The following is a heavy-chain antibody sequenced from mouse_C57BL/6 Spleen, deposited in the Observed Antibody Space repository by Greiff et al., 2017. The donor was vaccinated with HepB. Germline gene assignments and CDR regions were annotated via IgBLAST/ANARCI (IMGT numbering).Heavy chain of an antibody. Sequence: VQLQQSGPELVKPGASVKISCKASGYAFSSSWMNWVKQRPGKGLEWIGRIYPGDGDTNYNGKFKGKATLTADKSSSTAYMQLSSLTSEDSAVYFCARVDYYGISYGWFAYWGQGTLVTVSA. CDR3: ARVDYYGISYGWFAY. CDR1: GYAFSSSW. J-gene: IGHJ3*01. D-gene: IGHD1-1*01. V-gene: IGHV1-82*01. CDR2: IYPGDGDT.